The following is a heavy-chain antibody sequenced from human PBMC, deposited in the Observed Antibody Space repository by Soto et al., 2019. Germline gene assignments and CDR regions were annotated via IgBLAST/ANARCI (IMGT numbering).Heavy chain of an antibody. D-gene: IGHD6-13*01. V-gene: IGHV3-23*01. CDR2: ISGSGGNT. CDR3: ARELSIAAAGTGANWFDP. CDR1: GFTFSTDA. Sequence: SLRLSCAASGFTFSTDAMSWVRQAPGKGLEWVSTISGSGGNTYYADSVKGRFTIPRDNSKNTLYLQMNSLRAEDTAVYYCARELSIAAAGTGANWFDPWGQGTLVTVSS. J-gene: IGHJ5*02.